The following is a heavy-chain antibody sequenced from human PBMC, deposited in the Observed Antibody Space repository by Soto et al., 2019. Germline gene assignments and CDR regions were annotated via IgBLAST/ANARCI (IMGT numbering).Heavy chain of an antibody. CDR3: ARHGSSWEHSDY. J-gene: IGHJ4*02. D-gene: IGHD6-13*01. V-gene: IGHV4-39*01. Sequence: SETLALTCTVSGGSISSSSYYWGWIRQPPGKGLEWIGSIYYSGSTYYNPSLKSRVTISVDTSKNQFSLKLSSVTAADTAVYYCARHGSSWEHSDYSGQGTLVTVS. CDR2: IYYSGST. CDR1: GGSISSSSYY.